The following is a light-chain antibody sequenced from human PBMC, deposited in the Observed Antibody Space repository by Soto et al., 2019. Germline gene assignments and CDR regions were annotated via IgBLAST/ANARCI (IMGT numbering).Light chain of an antibody. CDR1: SSNIGSNI. Sequence: QSVLTQPPSASGTPGQRVTISCSGSSSNIGSNIVNWYQQLPGTAPKLLIYSNNQRPSGVPDRFSGSKSGTSASLAISGLQSEDEADYYCAAWDDSQNGRVFGGGTKLTVL. CDR2: SNN. J-gene: IGLJ3*02. CDR3: AAWDDSQNGRV. V-gene: IGLV1-44*01.